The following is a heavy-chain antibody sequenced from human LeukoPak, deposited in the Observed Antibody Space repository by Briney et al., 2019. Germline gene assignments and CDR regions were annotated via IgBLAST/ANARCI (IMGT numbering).Heavy chain of an antibody. V-gene: IGHV1-69*05. CDR1: GGTFSSYA. J-gene: IGHJ6*03. CDR3: ARENTGYNSYYYYYMDV. CDR2: IIPIFGTA. D-gene: IGHD1-20*01. Sequence: SVKVSCKASGGTFSSYAISWVRQAPGQGLEWMGGIIPIFGTANYAQKFQGRVTITTDESTSTAYMELSSLRSEDTAVYYCARENTGYNSYYYYYMDVWGKGTTVTVSS.